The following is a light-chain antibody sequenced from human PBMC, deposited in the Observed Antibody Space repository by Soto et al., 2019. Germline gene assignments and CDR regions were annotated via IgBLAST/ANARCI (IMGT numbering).Light chain of an antibody. CDR1: QSISSW. Sequence: DIQMTQSPSTLSASVGDKVTITCRASQSISSWLAWYQQKPGKAPNLLIYKASKLESGVPSRFSGTGFGTEFSLTISSLQPYDFATYYCQQYKTYSSFGGGTTVDIK. V-gene: IGKV1-5*03. J-gene: IGKJ4*01. CDR3: QQYKTYSS. CDR2: KAS.